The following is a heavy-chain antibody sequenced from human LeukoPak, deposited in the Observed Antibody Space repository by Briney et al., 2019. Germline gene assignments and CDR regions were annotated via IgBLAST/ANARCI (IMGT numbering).Heavy chain of an antibody. D-gene: IGHD4-11*01. Sequence: ASVKVSCKASGYTLTSYAIHWVRQAPGQRPEWMGWINTGNGNTKYSQKFQGRVTITRDTSANTAYMELSCLRFEDTAVYYCARGGSRMTTFYIIDYWGQGTLVTVSS. CDR2: INTGNGNT. V-gene: IGHV1-3*04. CDR1: GYTLTSYA. CDR3: ARGGSRMTTFYIIDY. J-gene: IGHJ4*02.